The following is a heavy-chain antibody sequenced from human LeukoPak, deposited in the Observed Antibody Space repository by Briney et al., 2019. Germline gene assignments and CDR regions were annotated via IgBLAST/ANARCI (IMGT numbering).Heavy chain of an antibody. J-gene: IGHJ3*02. V-gene: IGHV4-34*01. Sequence: SETLSLTCAVYGGSFSGYYWSWIRQPPGKGLEWIGEINHSGSTNYNPSLKSRVTISVDTSKNQFSLKLSSVTAADTAVYYCARFSTYDSKPDIWGQGTMVTVSS. D-gene: IGHD3-22*01. CDR3: ARFSTYDSKPDI. CDR1: GGSFSGYY. CDR2: INHSGST.